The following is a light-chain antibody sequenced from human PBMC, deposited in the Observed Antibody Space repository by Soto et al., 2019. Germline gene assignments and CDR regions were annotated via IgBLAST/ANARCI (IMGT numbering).Light chain of an antibody. V-gene: IGLV2-23*02. Sequence: QSALTQPVSVSGSPGQSITISCTGTNSDVGSYNLVSWYQQHPGKAPKLMIYEVSKRPSGVSNRFSGSKSSNTASLTISGLQAEDEADYYCCSYAGSTTSVVFGGGTKLTVL. CDR2: EVS. CDR3: CSYAGSTTSVV. CDR1: NSDVGSYNL. J-gene: IGLJ2*01.